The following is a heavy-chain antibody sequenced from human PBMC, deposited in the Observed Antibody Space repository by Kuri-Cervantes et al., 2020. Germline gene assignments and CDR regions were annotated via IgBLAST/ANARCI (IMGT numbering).Heavy chain of an antibody. CDR3: AKDGGYSYDYYGIDV. J-gene: IGHJ6*02. CDR2: ISYDGSNQ. CDR1: GFTFSSYV. Sequence: APGFTFSSYVMSWFRQAPGKGLYWVAVISYDGSNQYYADSVKGRFTISRDNSKNTLYLQMNRLRAEDTAVYYCAKDGGYSYDYYGIDVWGQGTMVTVSS. D-gene: IGHD5-18*01. V-gene: IGHV3-30*18.